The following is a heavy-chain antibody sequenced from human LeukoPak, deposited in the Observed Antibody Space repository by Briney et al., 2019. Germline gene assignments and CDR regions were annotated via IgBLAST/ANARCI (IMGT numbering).Heavy chain of an antibody. J-gene: IGHJ4*02. D-gene: IGHD3-16*01. Sequence: PSETLSLTCSVSGASISSYYWSWVRQPAGKGLEWIGRIYISGTTKHNPSLKSRVTMSVDTSKNQFSLRLTSVTAADTAVYFCARDDDPYRGTYTPFDVWGQGTLVTVSS. CDR2: IYISGTT. CDR1: GASISSYY. V-gene: IGHV4-4*07. CDR3: ARDDDPYRGTYTPFDV.